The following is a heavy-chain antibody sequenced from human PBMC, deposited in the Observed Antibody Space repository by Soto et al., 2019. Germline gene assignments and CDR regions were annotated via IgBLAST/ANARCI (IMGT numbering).Heavy chain of an antibody. CDR3: AKDTYFYDTSGYYIFDY. J-gene: IGHJ4*02. D-gene: IGHD3-22*01. CDR1: GFTFSSYG. CDR2: ISRGGST. V-gene: IGHV3-23*01. Sequence: PGGSLRLSCAASGFTFSSYGMSWVRQAPGKGPEWVSTISRGGSTYYADSVEGRFSVSRDNSKNTLYLQMNSLRAEDTAVYYCAKDTYFYDTSGYYIFDYWGQGTLVTVSS.